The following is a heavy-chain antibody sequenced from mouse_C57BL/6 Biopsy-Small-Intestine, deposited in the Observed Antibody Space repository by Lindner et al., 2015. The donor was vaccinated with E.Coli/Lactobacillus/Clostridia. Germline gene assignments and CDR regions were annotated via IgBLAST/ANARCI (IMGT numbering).Heavy chain of an antibody. D-gene: IGHD4-1*01. V-gene: IGHV1-47*01. CDR2: FHPYNDDT. J-gene: IGHJ4*01. CDR1: GYTFTTYP. CDR3: ARSRHWDAAMDY. Sequence: VQLQESGAELVKPGASVKMSCKASGYTFTTYPIEWMKQNHGKSLEWIGNFHPYNDDTKYNEKFKGKATLTVEKSSNTVYLELSRLTSDDSGVYYCARSRHWDAAMDYWGQGTSVTVSS.